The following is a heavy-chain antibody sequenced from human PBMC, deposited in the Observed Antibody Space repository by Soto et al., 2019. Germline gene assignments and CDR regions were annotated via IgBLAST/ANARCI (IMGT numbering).Heavy chain of an antibody. V-gene: IGHV3-30-3*01. CDR2: ISYDGSNK. D-gene: IGHD1-26*01. J-gene: IGHJ6*02. CDR3: ARGGSYYEVDYYYYYGMDV. Sequence: QVQLVESGGGVVQPGRSLRLSCAASGFTFSSYAMHWVRQAPCKGLEWVAVISYDGSNKYYADSVKGRFTISRDNSKNTLYLQMNSLRAEDTAVYYCARGGSYYEVDYYYYYGMDVWGQGTTVTVSS. CDR1: GFTFSSYA.